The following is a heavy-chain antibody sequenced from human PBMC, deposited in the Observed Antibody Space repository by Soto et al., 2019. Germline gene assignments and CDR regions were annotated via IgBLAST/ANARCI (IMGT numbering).Heavy chain of an antibody. D-gene: IGHD2-2*01. CDR1: GGSISSNIW. V-gene: IGHV4-4*02. CDR2: IYHTGTT. J-gene: IGHJ4*02. CDR3: AGYHPNRLFSTAFDH. Sequence: QVQLQESGPGLVKPSGTLSLTCAASGGSISSNIWWNWVRQVPGKGLEWIGEIYHTGTTTYNPSLTSRDSMAVDKAKNRFSLMLISVTAADTAVYYCAGYHPNRLFSTAFDHWGEGTRVTVSS.